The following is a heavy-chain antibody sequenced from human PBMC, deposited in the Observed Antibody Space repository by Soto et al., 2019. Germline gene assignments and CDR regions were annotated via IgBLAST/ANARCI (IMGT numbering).Heavy chain of an antibody. CDR2: ISPNSGGT. CDR3: GKGRSGDVGVFY. Sequence: SGAEVKKSGASVKVSCKASGYTFTAYYIHWVRQAPGQGLEWMGEISPNSGGTKYAQKFQGRVTMTRDTSITTVYMDLLNLSPDDTAVYYCGKGRSGDVGVFYWGQGTLVTVYS. D-gene: IGHD1-26*01. CDR1: GYTFTAYY. V-gene: IGHV1-2*02. J-gene: IGHJ4*02.